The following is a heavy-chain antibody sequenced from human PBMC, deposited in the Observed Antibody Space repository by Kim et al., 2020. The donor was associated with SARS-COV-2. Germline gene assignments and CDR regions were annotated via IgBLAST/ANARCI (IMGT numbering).Heavy chain of an antibody. CDR2: ISSSGTYT. J-gene: IGHJ6*04. Sequence: GGSLRLSCAASGFTFSDYYMSWIHQAPGKGLEWISYISSSGTYTNDGDSVKGRFTISRDNAKNSLSLQMNSLRAEDTAVYYCARGHTRNYYDFLSEYDLEYGLHLWGKGTTLTVSS. CDR1: GFTFSDYY. V-gene: IGHV3-11*05. CDR3: ARGHTRNYYDFLSEYDLEYGLHL. D-gene: IGHD3-3*01.